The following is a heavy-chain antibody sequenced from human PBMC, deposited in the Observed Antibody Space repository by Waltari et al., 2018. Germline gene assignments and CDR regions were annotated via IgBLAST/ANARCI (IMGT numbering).Heavy chain of an antibody. CDR3: ARYGDYTYYFDY. Sequence: QVQLQESGPGLVKPSQTLSLTCTVSGGSISSGSYYWSWIRQPAGKGLEWIGRIYTSGRTNYNPSLKSRVTRAVDTSKNQCSLKLSSVTAADTAVYYCARYGDYTYYFDYWGQGTLVTVSS. D-gene: IGHD4-17*01. CDR1: GGSISSGSYY. V-gene: IGHV4-61*02. J-gene: IGHJ4*02. CDR2: IYTSGRT.